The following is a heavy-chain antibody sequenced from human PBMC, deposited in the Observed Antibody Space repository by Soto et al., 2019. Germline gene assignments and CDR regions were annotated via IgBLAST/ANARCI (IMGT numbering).Heavy chain of an antibody. J-gene: IGHJ4*02. V-gene: IGHV3-30*18. Sequence: GGSLRLSCTTSGFTFRDYAMHWVRQAPGKGLEWVAVVSHDGRNTHYADSVKGRFTISRDSSKNTVSLEMTSLRAEDTAVYYCAKGGRQWLVTSDFNYWGQGALVTVSS. D-gene: IGHD6-19*01. CDR2: VSHDGRNT. CDR3: AKGGRQWLVTSDFNY. CDR1: GFTFRDYA.